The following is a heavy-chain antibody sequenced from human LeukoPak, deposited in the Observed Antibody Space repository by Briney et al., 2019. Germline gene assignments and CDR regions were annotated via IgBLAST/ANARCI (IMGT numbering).Heavy chain of an antibody. V-gene: IGHV3-33*06. Sequence: GRSLRLSCAASGFTFSSYAMHWVRQAPGKGLEWVAVIWYDGSNKYYADSVKGRFTISRDNSENTLFLQMNSLRAEDTAVFYCAKDGTPGSYYMDVWGKGTTVTVSS. D-gene: IGHD6-13*01. J-gene: IGHJ6*03. CDR2: IWYDGSNK. CDR1: GFTFSSYA. CDR3: AKDGTPGSYYMDV.